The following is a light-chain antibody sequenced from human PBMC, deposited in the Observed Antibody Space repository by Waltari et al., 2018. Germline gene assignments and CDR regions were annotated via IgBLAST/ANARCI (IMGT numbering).Light chain of an antibody. CDR2: VTS. Sequence: EIVLTQSPGTLSLSPGERATLSCRASQSVGRALVWYQQKPGQAPRLLIYVTSTRAAGTPDRFSGSGFGTDFSLTISRLEPEDFAVYYCQKYERLPATFGQGTKVEIK. CDR1: QSVGRA. V-gene: IGKV3-20*01. J-gene: IGKJ1*01. CDR3: QKYERLPAT.